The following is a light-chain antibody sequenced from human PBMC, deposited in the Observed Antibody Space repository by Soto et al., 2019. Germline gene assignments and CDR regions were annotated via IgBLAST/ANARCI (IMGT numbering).Light chain of an antibody. CDR2: DAI. V-gene: IGKV1-33*01. J-gene: IGKJ4*01. CDR3: QRYDNVPLT. Sequence: DIQMTQSPSSLSASVGDRVTITCQASQDISNYLNWYQQKPGKAPKILIYDAINLETGVPSRFSGSGSGTDFTVTISSLQPEDIATYYCQRYDNVPLTFGGGTRVEIK. CDR1: QDISNY.